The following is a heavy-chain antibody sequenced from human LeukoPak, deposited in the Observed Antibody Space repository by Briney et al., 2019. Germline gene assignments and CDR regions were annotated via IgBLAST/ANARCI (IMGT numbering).Heavy chain of an antibody. CDR2: IYYSGST. CDR1: GASISSSHW. D-gene: IGHD6-13*01. V-gene: IGHV4-4*02. Sequence: SGTLSLTCAVSGASISSSHWWSWVRQSPGKGLEWIGYIYYSGSTNYNPSLKSRVTISVDTSKNQFSLKLSSVTAADTAVYYCARGTGYSSSWYGNYYYYGMDVWGQGATVTVSS. J-gene: IGHJ6*02. CDR3: ARGTGYSSSWYGNYYYYGMDV.